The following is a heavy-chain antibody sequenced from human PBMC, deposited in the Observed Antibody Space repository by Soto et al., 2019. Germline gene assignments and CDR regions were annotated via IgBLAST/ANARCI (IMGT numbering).Heavy chain of an antibody. Sequence: SETLSLTCAIYGGSFSYYYWSWIRQSPGKGLEWIGEINYSGSTNYNPSLKSRVTISMDTSKNQFSLKLSSVTAADTAVFYCASRMGSERYYFDYWGQGALVTVSS. J-gene: IGHJ4*02. CDR2: INYSGST. CDR1: GGSFSYYY. CDR3: ASRMGSERYYFDY. D-gene: IGHD3-10*01. V-gene: IGHV4-34*01.